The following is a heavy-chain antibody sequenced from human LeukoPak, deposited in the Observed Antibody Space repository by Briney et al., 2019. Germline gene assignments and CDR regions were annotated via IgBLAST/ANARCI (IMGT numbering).Heavy chain of an antibody. CDR2: INPNSGGT. J-gene: IGHJ4*02. D-gene: IGHD1-26*01. CDR1: GYTFTGYY. CDR3: ARGEGGATPRPYFDY. Sequence: GASVKVSCKASGYTFTGYYMHWVRQAPGQGLEWMGWINPNSGGTNYAQKFQGRVTMTRDTSISTAYMELSRLRSDDTAVYYCARGEGGATPRPYFDYWGQGTLVTVSS. V-gene: IGHV1-2*02.